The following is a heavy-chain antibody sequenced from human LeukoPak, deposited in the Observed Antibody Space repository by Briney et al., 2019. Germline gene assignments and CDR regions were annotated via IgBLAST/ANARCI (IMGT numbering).Heavy chain of an antibody. V-gene: IGHV2-5*02. CDR2: IYWDDDK. CDR1: GFSLSTSGVG. CDR3: AHRRGNGMREELFRNDAFDI. Sequence: SGPTLVKPTQTLTLTCAFSGFSLSTSGVGVGWMRQPPGKALEWLALIYWDDDKRYSPSLKSRLTITKDTSKNQVVLTMTNMDPVDTATYYCAHRRGNGMREELFRNDAFDIWGQGTVVTVSS. J-gene: IGHJ3*02. D-gene: IGHD3-10*01.